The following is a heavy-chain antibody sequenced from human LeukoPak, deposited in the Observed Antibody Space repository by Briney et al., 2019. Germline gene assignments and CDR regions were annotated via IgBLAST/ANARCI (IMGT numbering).Heavy chain of an antibody. Sequence: GGSLRLSCAASGFTFSSYGMHWVRQAPGKGLEWVAFIRYDGSNKYYADSVKGRFTISRDNAKNSLYLQMNSLRAEDTAVYYCARSPGYSYGVFDYWGQGTLVTVSS. CDR2: IRYDGSNK. D-gene: IGHD5-18*01. V-gene: IGHV3-30*02. CDR1: GFTFSSYG. J-gene: IGHJ4*02. CDR3: ARSPGYSYGVFDY.